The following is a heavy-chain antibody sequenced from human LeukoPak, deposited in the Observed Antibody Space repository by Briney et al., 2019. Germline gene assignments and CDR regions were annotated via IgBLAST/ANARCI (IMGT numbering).Heavy chain of an antibody. Sequence: SETLSLTCTVSGGSISSYYWSWIRQPPGKGLEWIGYIYYSGSTNYNPSLKSRVTISVDTSKDQFSLKLSSVTAADTAVYYCASGGTVTRVNYWGQGTLVTVSS. CDR1: GGSISSYY. J-gene: IGHJ4*02. D-gene: IGHD4-17*01. V-gene: IGHV4-59*01. CDR2: IYYSGST. CDR3: ASGGTVTRVNY.